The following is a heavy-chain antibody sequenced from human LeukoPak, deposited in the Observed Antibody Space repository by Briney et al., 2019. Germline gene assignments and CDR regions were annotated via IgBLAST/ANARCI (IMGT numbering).Heavy chain of an antibody. D-gene: IGHD3-22*01. CDR3: ARQTPYSGYHDY. V-gene: IGHV4-59*08. Sequence: PSETLSLTCTVSGGSISSYYWSWIRQPPGKGLEWIGYIYYSGSTNYNPSLKSRVTISVDTSKNQFSLKLSSVTAADTAVYYCARQTPYSGYHDYWGHGTLVTVSS. J-gene: IGHJ4*01. CDR2: IYYSGST. CDR1: GGSISSYY.